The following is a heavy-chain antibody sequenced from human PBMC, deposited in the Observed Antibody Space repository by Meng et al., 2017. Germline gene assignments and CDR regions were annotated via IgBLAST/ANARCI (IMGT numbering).Heavy chain of an antibody. CDR1: GFTFSSYS. CDR3: ARVLSSSGWSEIDY. CDR2: ISSSSSCI. Sequence: VEVAGCGGGLVKPGGSLRLSCAASGFTFSSYSMNWVRQAPGKGLEWVSSISSSSSCIYYADSVKGRFTISRDNAKNSLYLQMNSLRAEDTAVYYCARVLSSSGWSEIDYWGQGTLVTVSS. V-gene: IGHV3-21*01. J-gene: IGHJ4*02. D-gene: IGHD6-19*01.